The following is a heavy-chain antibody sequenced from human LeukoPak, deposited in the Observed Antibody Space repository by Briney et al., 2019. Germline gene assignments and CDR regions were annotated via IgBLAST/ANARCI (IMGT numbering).Heavy chain of an antibody. Sequence: GRSLRLSCAASGFTFSSYAMHWVRQAPGKGLEWVAVISYDGSNKYYADSVKGRFTISRDNSKNTLYLQMNSLGAEDTAVYYCARVGGGLQYHFDYWGQGTLVTVSS. D-gene: IGHD4-23*01. CDR1: GFTFSSYA. CDR3: ARVGGGLQYHFDY. CDR2: ISYDGSNK. V-gene: IGHV3-30-3*01. J-gene: IGHJ4*02.